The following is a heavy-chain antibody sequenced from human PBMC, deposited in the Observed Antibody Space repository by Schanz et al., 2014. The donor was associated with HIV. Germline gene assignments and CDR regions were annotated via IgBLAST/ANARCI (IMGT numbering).Heavy chain of an antibody. J-gene: IGHJ5*02. D-gene: IGHD2-15*01. Sequence: QLQLQESGSGLVKPSQTLSLTCGVSGGAISSGGYSWSWIRQTPGKGLEWIGYISHSGSSFYNPSLESRVTLSIDTPKNHFSLNLTSVTAADTAIYYCARASLGAAHPWGQGTLVTVSS. CDR2: ISHSGSS. CDR1: GGAISSGGYS. V-gene: IGHV4-30-2*01. CDR3: ARASLGAAHP.